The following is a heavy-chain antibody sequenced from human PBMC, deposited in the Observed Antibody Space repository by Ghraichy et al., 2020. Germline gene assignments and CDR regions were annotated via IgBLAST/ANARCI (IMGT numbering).Heavy chain of an antibody. V-gene: IGHV3-7*01. Sequence: LSLTCAASGFTFSNYWMTWVRQAPGKGLEWVATIKEDGSGKYYVDSVKGRFTISRDNAENSLYLQMNSLRAEDTAVYYCARVGRLPHNYAMDVWGQGTTVTASS. D-gene: IGHD3-16*01. CDR3: ARVGRLPHNYAMDV. J-gene: IGHJ6*02. CDR1: GFTFSNYW. CDR2: IKEDGSGK.